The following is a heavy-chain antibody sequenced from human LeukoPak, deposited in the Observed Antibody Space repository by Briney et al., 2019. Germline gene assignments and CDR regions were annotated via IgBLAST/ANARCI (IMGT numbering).Heavy chain of an antibody. CDR1: GGSISSGSYY. V-gene: IGHV4-61*02. CDR2: IHSNGGT. Sequence: PSETLSLICTVSGGSISSGSYYWSWIRQPAGKGLEWIGRIHSNGGTNYNPSLSSRVTLSVDTSKNQLSLKLTSVTAADTALYYCARELAVAGTVTHRFDPWGQGTLVTVSS. D-gene: IGHD6-19*01. J-gene: IGHJ5*02. CDR3: ARELAVAGTVTHRFDP.